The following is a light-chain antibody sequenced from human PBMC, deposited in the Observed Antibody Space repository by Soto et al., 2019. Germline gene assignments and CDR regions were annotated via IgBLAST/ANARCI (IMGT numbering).Light chain of an antibody. CDR1: SSDFGIYSS. CDR3: SSFTSSSSYV. V-gene: IGLV2-14*01. J-gene: IGLJ1*01. Sequence: QSVLTQPASVSGSPGQSITLLCTGTSSDFGIYSSVSWYQQHPGKAPKLTIHDVFYRPSGVSSRFSGSRSGNTASLTISGLQAEDEADYYCSSFTSSSSYVFGPGTKVTVL. CDR2: DVF.